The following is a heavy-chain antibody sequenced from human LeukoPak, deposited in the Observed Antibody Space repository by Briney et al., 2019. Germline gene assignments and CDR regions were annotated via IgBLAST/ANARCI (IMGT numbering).Heavy chain of an antibody. V-gene: IGHV3-33*01. D-gene: IGHD3-10*01. CDR1: GFTLSSYG. J-gene: IGHJ6*02. Sequence: PGRSLRLSCAASGFTLSSYGVHWVRQAPSKGLEWVAFIWYDGSNKYYADSVKGRFNISRDNSNNTLYLQMNSLRAEDTAVYYCARGLSGGYYYYGMDVWGQGTTVIVSS. CDR3: ARGLSGGYYYYGMDV. CDR2: IWYDGSNK.